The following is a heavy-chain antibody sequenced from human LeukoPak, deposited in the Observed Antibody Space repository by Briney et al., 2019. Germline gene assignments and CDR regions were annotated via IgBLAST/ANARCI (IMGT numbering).Heavy chain of an antibody. CDR2: IYTSGST. CDR1: GDYISSYY. Sequence: SETLSLTCTVSGDYISSYYWTWIRQPPGKGLEWIGRIYTSGSTNYNPSLKSRVTMSVDTSKNQFSLKLSSVAAADAAVYYCARGRPVTIRYWYFDLWGRGTLVTVSS. V-gene: IGHV4-4*07. J-gene: IGHJ2*01. D-gene: IGHD4-17*01. CDR3: ARGRPVTIRYWYFDL.